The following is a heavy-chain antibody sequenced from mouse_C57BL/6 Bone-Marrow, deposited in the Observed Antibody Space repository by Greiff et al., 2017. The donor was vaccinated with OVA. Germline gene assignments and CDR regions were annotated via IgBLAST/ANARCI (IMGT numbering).Heavy chain of an antibody. D-gene: IGHD2-4*01. CDR3: AILYDYDDY. CDR2: IYPGDGDT. Sequence: VHLVESGPELVKPGASVKISCKASGYAFSSSWMNWVKQRPGKGLEWIGRIYPGDGDTNYNGKFKGKATLTADKSSSTAYMQLSSLTSEDSAVYFCAILYDYDDYWGQGTTLTVSS. J-gene: IGHJ2*01. V-gene: IGHV1-82*01. CDR1: GYAFSSSW.